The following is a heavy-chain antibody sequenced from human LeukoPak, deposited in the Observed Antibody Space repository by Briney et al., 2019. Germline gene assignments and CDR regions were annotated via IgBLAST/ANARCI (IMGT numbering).Heavy chain of an antibody. J-gene: IGHJ5*02. V-gene: IGHV1-46*01. D-gene: IGHD3-3*01. CDR3: ARGREIYDFWSGYYGGGNWFDP. Sequence: ASVKVSCTASGYTFTSYYMHWVRQAPGQGLEWMGIINPSGGSTSYAQKFQGRVTMTRDTSTSTAYMELSSLRSEDTAVYYCARGREIYDFWSGYYGGGNWFDPWGQGTLVTVSS. CDR1: GYTFTSYY. CDR2: INPSGGST.